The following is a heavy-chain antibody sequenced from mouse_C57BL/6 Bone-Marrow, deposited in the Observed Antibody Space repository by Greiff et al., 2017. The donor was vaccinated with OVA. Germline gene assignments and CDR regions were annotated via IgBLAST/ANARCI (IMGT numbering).Heavy chain of an antibody. Sequence: EVQGVESGGGLVQPGGSLKLSCAASGFTFSDYGMAWVRQAPRQGPEWVAFISNLAYSIYYADTVTGRFTISRENAKNTLYLEMSSLRSEDTAMYYCARHVGDGYFLYAMDYWGQGTSVTVSS. CDR3: ARHVGDGYFLYAMDY. CDR2: ISNLAYSI. D-gene: IGHD2-3*01. V-gene: IGHV5-15*01. J-gene: IGHJ4*01. CDR1: GFTFSDYG.